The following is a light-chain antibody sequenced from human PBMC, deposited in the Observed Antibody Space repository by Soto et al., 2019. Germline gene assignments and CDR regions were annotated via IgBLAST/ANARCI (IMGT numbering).Light chain of an antibody. CDR3: AAWDDSLNGPV. J-gene: IGLJ2*01. CDR2: RTN. Sequence: QSVLTQPPSVSATPGQRVTISCSGGSSNIGINAVNWYQQLPGTAPKILIYRTNQRPSGVPDRFSGSRSGTSASLAIGGLQSEGEATYHCAAWDDSLNGPVFGGGTKLTVL. CDR1: SSNIGINA. V-gene: IGLV1-44*01.